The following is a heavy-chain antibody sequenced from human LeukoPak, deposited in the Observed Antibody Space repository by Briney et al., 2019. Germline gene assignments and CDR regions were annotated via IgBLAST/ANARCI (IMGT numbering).Heavy chain of an antibody. D-gene: IGHD6-13*01. CDR1: GGSISSSSYY. CDR3: VIAAAGLWFDP. Sequence: SETLSLTCTVSGGSISSSSYYWGWIRQPPGKGLEWIGSIYYSGRTYYNPSLKSRVTISVDTSKNQFSLKLSSVTAAETAVYYCVIAAAGLWFDPWGQGTLVTVSS. CDR2: IYYSGRT. V-gene: IGHV4-39*07. J-gene: IGHJ5*02.